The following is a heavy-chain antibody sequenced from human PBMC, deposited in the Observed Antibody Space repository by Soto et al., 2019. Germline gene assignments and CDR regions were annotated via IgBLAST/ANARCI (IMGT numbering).Heavy chain of an antibody. CDR2: IYYSGST. CDR3: ARESFQSLYYSNYYFDY. J-gene: IGHJ4*02. D-gene: IGHD4-4*01. V-gene: IGHV4-61*01. CDR1: GGSVSSGSYY. Sequence: PSETLSLTCTVSGGSVSSGSYYWSWIRQPPGKGLEWIGYIYYSGSTNYNPSLKSRVTISVDTSKNQFSLKLSSVTAADTAVYYCARESFQSLYYSNYYFDYWGQGTLVTVSS.